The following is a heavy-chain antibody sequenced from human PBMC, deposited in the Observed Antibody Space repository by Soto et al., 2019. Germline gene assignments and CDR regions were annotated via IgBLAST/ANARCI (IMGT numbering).Heavy chain of an antibody. Sequence: QVQLVQSGTEVKKPGSSVKVSCKASGVTFSSFTFTWVRQAPGQGLEWMGGIITIIGTTNYAPKFQGRITITAAVSTSTTYMELSSLRSADTAVYYCARGNVMDVWGQGTTVTVSS. CDR2: IITIIGTT. J-gene: IGHJ6*02. CDR1: GVTFSSFT. CDR3: ARGNVMDV. V-gene: IGHV1-69*12.